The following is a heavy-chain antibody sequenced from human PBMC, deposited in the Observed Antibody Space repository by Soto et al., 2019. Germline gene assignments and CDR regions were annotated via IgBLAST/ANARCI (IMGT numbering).Heavy chain of an antibody. CDR2: ISSSSSTI. CDR3: GGDSSGYYYPDVFDI. D-gene: IGHD3-22*01. CDR1: GFTFSSYR. J-gene: IGHJ3*02. V-gene: IGHV3-48*02. Sequence: PGGSLRHSCAASGFTFSSYRMNWVRQAPGKGLEWVSYISSSSSTIYYADSVKGRFTISRDNAKNSLYLQMNSLRDEDTAVYYCGGDSSGYYYPDVFDIWGQGTMVTVSS.